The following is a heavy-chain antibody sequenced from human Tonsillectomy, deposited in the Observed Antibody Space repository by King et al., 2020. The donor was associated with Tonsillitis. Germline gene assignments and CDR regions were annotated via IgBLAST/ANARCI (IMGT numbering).Heavy chain of an antibody. CDR3: ARMGLNRGRLDY. CDR1: GDSIRNSDFY. J-gene: IGHJ4*02. Sequence: VQLQESGPGLVKPSQTLSLTCTVSGDSIRNSDFYWSWIRQPAGRGLGGIGHYYTNGTTNYNDSLKSRVTIGVETSKNHFSLRLSSVTAADTAVYYCARMGLNRGRLDYWGQGTLVTVSS. CDR2: YYTNGTT. V-gene: IGHV4-61*02. D-gene: IGHD3-16*01.